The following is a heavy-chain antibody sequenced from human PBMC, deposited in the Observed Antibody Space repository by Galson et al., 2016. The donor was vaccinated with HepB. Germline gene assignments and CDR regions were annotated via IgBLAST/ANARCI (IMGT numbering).Heavy chain of an antibody. CDR1: GDSVSSNSAG. CDR2: TFYRSNWQN. CDR3: ARSYLLRRGCGW. D-gene: IGHD2-21*01. J-gene: IGHJ4*02. V-gene: IGHV6-1*01. Sequence: CAISGDSVSSNSAGWNWIRQSPSRGLEWLGRTFYRSNWQNDYAESVKSRITINPDTSKNQFSLQLNSVTPEDTAVYYCARSYLLRRGCGWWGQGTLVTVSS.